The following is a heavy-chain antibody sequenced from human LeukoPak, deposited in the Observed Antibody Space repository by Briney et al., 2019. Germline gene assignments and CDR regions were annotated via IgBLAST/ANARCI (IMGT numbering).Heavy chain of an antibody. CDR2: ISGSGGST. D-gene: IGHD6-19*01. CDR1: GFIFSSYA. CDR3: AKDHTGYSSGWYYFDY. J-gene: IGHJ4*02. V-gene: IGHV3-23*01. Sequence: GGSLRLSCAASGFIFSSYAMSWVRQAPGKGLEWVSAISGSGGSTYYADSVKGRFTISRDNSKNTLYLQMNSLRAEDTAVYYCAKDHTGYSSGWYYFDYWGQGTLVTVSS.